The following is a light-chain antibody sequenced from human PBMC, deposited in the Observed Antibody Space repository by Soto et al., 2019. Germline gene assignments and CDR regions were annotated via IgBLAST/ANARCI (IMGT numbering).Light chain of an antibody. CDR2: SNN. Sequence: QSVQTQPPSASGTPGQRVTISCSGSSSNIGSNTVNWYQQLPGTAPKLLIYSNNQRPSGVPDRFSGSKSGTSASLAISGLQSEDEADYYCAAWEDSLNGYVFRTGTKVTVL. CDR1: SSNIGSNT. J-gene: IGLJ1*01. CDR3: AAWEDSLNGYV. V-gene: IGLV1-44*01.